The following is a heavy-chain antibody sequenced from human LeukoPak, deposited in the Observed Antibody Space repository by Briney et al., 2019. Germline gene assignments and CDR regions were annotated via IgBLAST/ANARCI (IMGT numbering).Heavy chain of an antibody. D-gene: IGHD3-10*01. V-gene: IGHV3-23*01. CDR3: AKAPYYGSGSSLYYFDY. J-gene: IGHJ4*02. CDR2: ISGSGGST. Sequence: GGSLRLSCAASGFTFSSYAMSWVRQAPGKGLEWVSAISGSGGSTYYADSVKGRFTISRDNSKNTLYLQMNSLRAEDTAVYYCAKAPYYGSGSSLYYFDYWGQGTLVTVSS. CDR1: GFTFSSYA.